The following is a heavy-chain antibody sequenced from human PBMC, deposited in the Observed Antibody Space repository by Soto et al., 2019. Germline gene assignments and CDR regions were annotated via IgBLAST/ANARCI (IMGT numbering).Heavy chain of an antibody. CDR1: GYTFTSYA. V-gene: IGHV1-3*01. D-gene: IGHD3-22*01. CDR2: INAGNGNT. CDR3: ARDYWSTALDQNYYDSSGYYGGYFDY. J-gene: IGHJ4*02. Sequence: QVQLVQSGAEVKKPGASVKVSCKASGYTFTSYAMHWVRQAPGQRLEWMGWINAGNGNTKYSQKFQGRVTITRDTSASTAYMELSSLRSEDTAVYYCARDYWSTALDQNYYDSSGYYGGYFDYWGQGTLVTVSS.